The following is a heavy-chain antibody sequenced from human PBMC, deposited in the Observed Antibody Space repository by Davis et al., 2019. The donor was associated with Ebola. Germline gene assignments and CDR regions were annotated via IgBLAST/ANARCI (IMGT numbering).Heavy chain of an antibody. CDR2: INPNTGDT. V-gene: IGHV1-2*06. D-gene: IGHD3-10*01. CDR1: GYTFTDYY. Sequence: ASVKVSCKASGYTFTDYYLHWVRQVPGQGLEWMGRINPNTGDTNFAQKFQGRVTMTTDTSTSTAYMELRSLRSDDTAVYHCARFRFGELLYLGFDYWGQGTLVTVSS. CDR3: ARFRFGELLYLGFDY. J-gene: IGHJ4*02.